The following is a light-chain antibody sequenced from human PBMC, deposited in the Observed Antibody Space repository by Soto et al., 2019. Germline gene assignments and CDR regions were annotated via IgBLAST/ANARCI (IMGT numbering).Light chain of an antibody. CDR2: DTN. CDR3: SLSYSGVRV. J-gene: IGLJ3*02. Sequence: QAVVTQEPSLTVSPGGTVTLTCGSSTGAVTGGHWPYWFQQKPGQVPRPLIYDTNNRHSWTPARFSGSLLGGMAALTLSGAQPEDEADYYCSLSYSGVRVFGGGTKVTVL. V-gene: IGLV7-46*01. CDR1: TGAVTGGHW.